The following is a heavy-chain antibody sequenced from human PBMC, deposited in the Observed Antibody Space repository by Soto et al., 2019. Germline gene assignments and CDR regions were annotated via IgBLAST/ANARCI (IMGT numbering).Heavy chain of an antibody. CDR1: GFTFSSYA. J-gene: IGHJ6*02. CDR3: AKDLGSGGFGGMDV. CDR2: ISGSGGST. Sequence: EVQLLESGGGLIQPGGSLRLSCAASGFTFSSYAMSWVRQAPGKGLEWVSAISGSGGSTYYADSVKGRFTISRDNSKNTLYLQMNSVRSEDTAVYYCAKDLGSGGFGGMDVWGQGTTGTVSS. D-gene: IGHD3-16*01. V-gene: IGHV3-23*01.